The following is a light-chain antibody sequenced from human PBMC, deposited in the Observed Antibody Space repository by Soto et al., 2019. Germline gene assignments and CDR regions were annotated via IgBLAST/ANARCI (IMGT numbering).Light chain of an antibody. J-gene: IGKJ2*01. CDR2: AAS. CDR1: QSISSY. V-gene: IGKV1-39*01. CDR3: QQSYSTPYT. Sequence: DIQMTQSPSSLSASVGDRVTITCRASQSISSYLNWYQQKPGKAPKLLIYAASSLQSGVPSRFSGSGSGTDFTLHISSLQPEDFAPYYCQQSYSTPYTFGHGTKLEIK.